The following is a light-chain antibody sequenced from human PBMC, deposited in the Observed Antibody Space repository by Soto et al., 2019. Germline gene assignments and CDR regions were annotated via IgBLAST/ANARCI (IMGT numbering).Light chain of an antibody. CDR3: CSYAGSNTYV. Sequence: QSVLTQPASVSGSPGQSITISCTVTSSDVGSYNLVSWYQQHPGKAPKLMIYEASKRPSGVSNRLSGSKSGNTASLTISGLQAEDEADYYCCSYAGSNTYVFGTGTKVTVL. V-gene: IGLV2-23*01. J-gene: IGLJ1*01. CDR1: SSDVGSYNL. CDR2: EAS.